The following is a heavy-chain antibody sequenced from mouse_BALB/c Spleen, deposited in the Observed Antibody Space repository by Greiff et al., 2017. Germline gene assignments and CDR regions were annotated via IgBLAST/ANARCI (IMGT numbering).Heavy chain of an antibody. CDR3: ARSLSNFDY. V-gene: IGHV14-3*02. D-gene: IGHD1-1*02. Sequence: EVQLQQSGAELVKPGASVKLSCTASGFNINDTYMHWVKQRPEQGLEWIGRIDPANGNTKYDPKFQGKATITADTSSNTAYLQLSSLTSEDTAVYYCARSLSNFDYWGQATTLTVSS. CDR2: IDPANGNT. J-gene: IGHJ2*01. CDR1: GFNINDTY.